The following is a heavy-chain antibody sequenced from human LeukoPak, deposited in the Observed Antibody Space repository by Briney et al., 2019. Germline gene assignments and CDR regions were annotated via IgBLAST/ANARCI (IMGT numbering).Heavy chain of an antibody. CDR1: RFSLNKHW. CDR3: ARPPDSLANAYDV. CDR2: IDPDGVGS. Sequence: PGRPLRLSCTASRFSLNKHWMHWVRQAPGGGLVWVSRIDPDGVGSDSADSVRGRFTISRDNARNTLYLQMESLRAEDTAVYYCARPPDSLANAYDVWGQGTMVTVSS. J-gene: IGHJ3*01. V-gene: IGHV3-74*01. D-gene: IGHD3-22*01.